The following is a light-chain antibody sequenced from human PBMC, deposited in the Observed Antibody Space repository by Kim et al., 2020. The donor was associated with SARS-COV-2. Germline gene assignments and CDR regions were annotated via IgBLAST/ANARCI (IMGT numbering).Light chain of an antibody. J-gene: IGLJ2*01. CDR2: EGT. V-gene: IGLV3-1*01. CDR3: QAWDSRTVI. Sequence: SYELTQPPSVSVSPGQTASITCSGDKLGDKYACWYQQKPGQSPVLVIYEGTERPSGIPERFSGSKSWTTATLTISGTQAIDEADYYCQAWDSRTVIFGGGTQLTVL. CDR1: KLGDKY.